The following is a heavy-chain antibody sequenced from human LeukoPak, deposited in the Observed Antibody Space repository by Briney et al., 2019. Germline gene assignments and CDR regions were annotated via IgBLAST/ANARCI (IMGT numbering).Heavy chain of an antibody. CDR2: IYPGDSDT. Sequence: PGESLKIPCKGSGYNFTTYWIGWVRQMPGKGLEWMGIIYPGDSDTTYSPSFQGQVTISADKSISTAYLQLSSLKASDTATYFCARLSGTYFEEFDYWGQGTLVTVSS. J-gene: IGHJ4*02. CDR3: ARLSGTYFEEFDY. CDR1: GYNFTTYW. V-gene: IGHV5-51*01. D-gene: IGHD1-26*01.